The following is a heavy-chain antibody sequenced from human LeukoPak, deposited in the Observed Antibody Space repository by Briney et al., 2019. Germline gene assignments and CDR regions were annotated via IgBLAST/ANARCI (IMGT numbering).Heavy chain of an antibody. CDR2: INHSGST. CDR1: GGSFSGYY. V-gene: IGHV4-34*01. Sequence: PSETLSLTCAVYGGSFSGYYWSWIRQPPGKGLEWIGEINHSGSTNYNPSLKSRVTISVDTSKNQFSLKLSSVTAADTAVYYCARHTPKTTQYVWGSYRLTRGIDYWGQGTLVTVSS. CDR3: ARHTPKTTQYVWGSYRLTRGIDY. D-gene: IGHD3-16*02. J-gene: IGHJ4*02.